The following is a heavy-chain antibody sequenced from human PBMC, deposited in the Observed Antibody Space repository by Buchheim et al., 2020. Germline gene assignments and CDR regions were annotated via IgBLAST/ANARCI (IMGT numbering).Heavy chain of an antibody. CDR1: GGSISSYY. V-gene: IGHV4-59*08. J-gene: IGHJ6*02. D-gene: IGHD3-3*01. CDR3: ARHRDFWSGYQYGMDV. CDR2: IYYSGST. Sequence: QLQLQESGSGLVKPSQTLSLTCTVSGGSISSYYWSWIRQPPGKGLEWIGYIYYSGSTNYNPSLKSRVTISVDTSKNQFSLKLSSVTAADTAVYYCARHRDFWSGYQYGMDVWGQGTT.